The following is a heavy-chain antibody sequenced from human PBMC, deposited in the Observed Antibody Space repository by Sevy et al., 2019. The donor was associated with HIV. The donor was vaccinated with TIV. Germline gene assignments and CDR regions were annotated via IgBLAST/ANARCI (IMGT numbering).Heavy chain of an antibody. J-gene: IGHJ3*02. CDR1: GGSINSGAYY. CDR3: ARGFDSSGYYWGVGAFDI. Sequence: SETLSLTCTVSGGSINSGAYYWSWIRQHPGKGLEWIGYIYYSGTTYYNPSLKSRVTISVDMSKDQFSLKLSSVTAADTAVYYCARGFDSSGYYWGVGAFDIWGQETMVTVSS. V-gene: IGHV4-31*03. CDR2: IYYSGTT. D-gene: IGHD3-22*01.